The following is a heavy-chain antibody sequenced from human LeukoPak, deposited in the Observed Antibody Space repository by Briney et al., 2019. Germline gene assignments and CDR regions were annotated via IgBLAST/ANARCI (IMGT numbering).Heavy chain of an antibody. CDR2: MNPNSGNT. CDR3: ARVPSYYDDGSYAFVI. CDR1: GYTFTSYD. V-gene: IGHV1-8*03. Sequence: ASVKVSCKASGYTFTSYDINWVRQATGQGLEWMGWMNPNSGNTGYAQKFQGRVTITRNTSISTAYMELSSPRSEDTVVYYCARVPSYYDDGSYAFVIWGQGTMVTVSS. J-gene: IGHJ3*02. D-gene: IGHD3-22*01.